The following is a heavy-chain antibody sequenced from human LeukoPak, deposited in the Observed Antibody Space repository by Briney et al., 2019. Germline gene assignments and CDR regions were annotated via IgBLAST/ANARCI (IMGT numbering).Heavy chain of an antibody. Sequence: TTGGSLRLSCAASGFTFSDYYMSWIRQAPGKGLEWVSYISSSGSTIYYADSVKGRFTISRDNAKNSLYLQMNSLRAEDTAVYYCARGSVVVPAAMEYYYYGMDVWGQGTTATVSS. CDR2: ISSSGSTI. CDR1: GFTFSDYY. D-gene: IGHD2-2*01. CDR3: ARGSVVVPAAMEYYYYGMDV. V-gene: IGHV3-11*01. J-gene: IGHJ6*02.